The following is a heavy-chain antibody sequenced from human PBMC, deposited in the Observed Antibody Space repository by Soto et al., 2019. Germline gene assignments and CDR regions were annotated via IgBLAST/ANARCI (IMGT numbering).Heavy chain of an antibody. CDR3: ARDRRRPPYGIGLRELLHSTYYCYYGMDV. J-gene: IGHJ6*02. D-gene: IGHD5-12*01. CDR1: GGSISSSNW. V-gene: IGHV4-4*02. Sequence: SETLSLTCAFSGGSISSSNWWSWVRQPPGKGLEWIGEIYHSGSTNYNPSLKSRVTISVDKAKNQFSLKVSSVTAADTAVYYCARDRRRPPYGIGLRELLHSTYYCYYGMDVWGQGTTVTLSS. CDR2: IYHSGST.